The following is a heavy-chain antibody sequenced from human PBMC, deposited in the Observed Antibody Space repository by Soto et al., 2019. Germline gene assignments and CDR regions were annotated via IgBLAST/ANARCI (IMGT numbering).Heavy chain of an antibody. CDR3: ARDSSYGLREGDY. D-gene: IGHD5-18*01. J-gene: IGHJ4*02. V-gene: IGHV3-7*03. CDR2: IKQDGSEK. Sequence: EVQLVESGGGLVQPGGSLRLSCAASGFTFSSYWMSWVRQAPGKGLEWVANIKQDGSEKYYVDSVKGRFTISRDNAKNSLYLQMNSLRAEDTAVYYCARDSSYGLREGDYWGQGTLVTVSS. CDR1: GFTFSSYW.